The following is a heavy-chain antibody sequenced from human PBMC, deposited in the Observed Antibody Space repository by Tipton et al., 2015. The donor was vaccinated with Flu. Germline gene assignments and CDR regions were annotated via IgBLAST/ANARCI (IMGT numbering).Heavy chain of an antibody. CDR3: SISLNS. Sequence: GSLRLSCTVSSFTFSDNWMDWARQAPGKGLEWVANINQGGSQRYYVDSVKGRFTISRDNAKRSLYLQLDSLRAEDTGVYYCSISLNSWGQGALVTVSS. CDR2: INQGGSQR. CDR1: SFTFSDNW. V-gene: IGHV3-7*01. J-gene: IGHJ5*02.